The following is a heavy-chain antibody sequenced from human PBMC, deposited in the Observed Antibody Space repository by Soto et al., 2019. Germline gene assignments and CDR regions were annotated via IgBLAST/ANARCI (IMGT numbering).Heavy chain of an antibody. CDR1: GFTFSSYG. V-gene: IGHV3-33*01. Sequence: GGSLRLSCAAYGFTFSSYGMHWVRQAPGKGLGWVAVIWYDGSNKYYADSVKGRFAITRDNSKNTLYLQMSSRRAEDTAVYYCARENDDILTGFYMWRWFDPWGQGTLVTVSS. J-gene: IGHJ5*02. CDR3: ARENDDILTGFYMWRWFDP. D-gene: IGHD3-9*01. CDR2: IWYDGSNK.